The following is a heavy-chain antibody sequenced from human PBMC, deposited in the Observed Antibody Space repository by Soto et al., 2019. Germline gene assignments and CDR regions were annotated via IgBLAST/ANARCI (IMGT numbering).Heavy chain of an antibody. Sequence: QVQLVQSGAEVKKPGSSVKVSCKASGGTFSSYAISWVRQAPGEGVEWMGGVIPIFGTANYGQKFQGRDKITADASTSRADMELSSLRSDDTAVYYCARADCSGGSCYSWQVNWFEPWGQGTLGTVPS. V-gene: IGHV1-69*01. J-gene: IGHJ5*02. CDR2: VIPIFGTA. D-gene: IGHD2-15*01. CDR3: ARADCSGGSCYSWQVNWFEP. CDR1: GGTFSSYA.